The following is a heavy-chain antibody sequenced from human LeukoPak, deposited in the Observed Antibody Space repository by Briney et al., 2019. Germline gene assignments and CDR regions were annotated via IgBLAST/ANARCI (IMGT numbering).Heavy chain of an antibody. J-gene: IGHJ4*02. CDR1: GYTFTTYY. CDR2: INPSGGDT. CDR3: ARGSFAGTGGYYASNPFFDY. D-gene: IGHD3-22*01. Sequence: ASVKVSCKASGYTFTTYYIHWVRQAPGQGLEWVGIINPSGGDTKYAQKFQGRVTLIRDTSTSTVSMGLSSLRSEDTAVYYCARGSFAGTGGYYASNPFFDYWGQGTLVTVSS. V-gene: IGHV1-46*01.